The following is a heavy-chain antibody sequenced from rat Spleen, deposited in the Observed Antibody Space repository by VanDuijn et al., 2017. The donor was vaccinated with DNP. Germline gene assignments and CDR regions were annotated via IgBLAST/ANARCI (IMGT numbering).Heavy chain of an antibody. Sequence: EVHLVESGGGLVQPGRSLKLSCAASGFTFSDYYMAWVRQAPTKGLEWVAYISYAGGSTYYGDSVKGRFTISRDNAKSTLYLQMDSLRSEDTATYYCATHTPVYNNYAMDAWGQGTSVTVSS. D-gene: IGHD1-10*01. CDR1: GFTFSDYY. V-gene: IGHV5S10*01. CDR3: ATHTPVYNNYAMDA. CDR2: ISYAGGST. J-gene: IGHJ4*01.